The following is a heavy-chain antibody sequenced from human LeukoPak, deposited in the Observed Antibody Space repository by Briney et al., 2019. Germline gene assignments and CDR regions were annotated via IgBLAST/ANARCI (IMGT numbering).Heavy chain of an antibody. V-gene: IGHV4-31*03. CDR2: IYYSGST. CDR1: GGFISSGGYY. J-gene: IGHJ5*02. Sequence: SETLSLTCTVSGGFISSGGYYWSWIRQHPGKGLEWIGYIYYSGSTYYNPSLKSRVTISVDTSKNQFSLKLSSVTAADTAVYYCAREGNYCSGGSCYPGWFDPWGQGTLVTVSS. CDR3: AREGNYCSGGSCYPGWFDP. D-gene: IGHD2-15*01.